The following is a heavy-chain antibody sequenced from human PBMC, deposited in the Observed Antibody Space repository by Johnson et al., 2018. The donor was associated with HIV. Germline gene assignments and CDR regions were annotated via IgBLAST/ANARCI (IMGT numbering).Heavy chain of an antibody. CDR2: ISYDGSNE. CDR3: AKEGNTYYVFWSGLKAFDV. V-gene: IGHV3-30*18. D-gene: IGHD3-3*01. CDR1: GFTFSSYG. Sequence: QVQLVESGGGVVQPGRSLRLSCAASGFTFSSYGMHWVRQAPGKGLEGVAVISYDGSNEYYADSVKGRFTVSRDNSKNTLYLQINNLRAEDTAVYYCAKEGNTYYVFWSGLKAFDVWGQGTMVTV. J-gene: IGHJ3*01.